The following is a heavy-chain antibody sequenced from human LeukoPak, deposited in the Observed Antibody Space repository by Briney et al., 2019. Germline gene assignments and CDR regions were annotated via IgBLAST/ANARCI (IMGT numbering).Heavy chain of an antibody. CDR3: ARVKRYFDWTSGYFDY. Sequence: GASVKVSCKASGYTFTGYYMHWVRQAPGQGLEWMGWINPNSGGTNYAQKFQGRVTMTRDTSISTAYMELSRLRSDDTAVYYCARVKRYFDWTSGYFDYWGQGTLVTVSS. CDR2: INPNSGGT. J-gene: IGHJ4*02. CDR1: GYTFTGYY. D-gene: IGHD3-9*01. V-gene: IGHV1-2*02.